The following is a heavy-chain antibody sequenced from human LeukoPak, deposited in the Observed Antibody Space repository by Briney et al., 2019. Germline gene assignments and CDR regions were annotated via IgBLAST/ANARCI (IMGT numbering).Heavy chain of an antibody. Sequence: QSGGSLRLSCSASGFTVNSYNMNWVRQAPGKGVEWVSCISSSGTKYYAHSVKGRFTTSRHNGKSSLFLEMNSLRDEDTAVYYCARGPSSSSWSRFDPWGQGTLVTVSS. D-gene: IGHD6-13*01. CDR1: GFTVNSYN. CDR2: ISSSGTK. CDR3: ARGPSSSSWSRFDP. J-gene: IGHJ5*02. V-gene: IGHV3-48*02.